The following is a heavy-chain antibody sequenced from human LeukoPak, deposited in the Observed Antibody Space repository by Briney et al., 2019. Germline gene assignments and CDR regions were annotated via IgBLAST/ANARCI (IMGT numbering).Heavy chain of an antibody. CDR1: GGSISNYY. CDR3: ARVRNYPDAFDI. J-gene: IGHJ3*02. D-gene: IGHD5-24*01. V-gene: IGHV4-59*01. CDR2: IYDTGST. Sequence: SETLSLTCTVSGGSISNYYWAWIRQPPGKGLEWIGYIYDTGSTKYNPSLKSRLTISLHTSRNQFPLNLSSLTAADTAIYYCARVRNYPDAFDIWGQGRMITVSS.